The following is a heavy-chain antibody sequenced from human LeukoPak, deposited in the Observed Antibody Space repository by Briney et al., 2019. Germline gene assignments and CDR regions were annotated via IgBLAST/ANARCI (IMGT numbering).Heavy chain of an antibody. CDR2: IIPIFGTA. D-gene: IGHD3-3*01. J-gene: IGHJ4*02. V-gene: IGHV1-69*01. CDR3: ASLTYYDFWSGYYTWNYFDY. Sequence: SVKASRKASGGTFSSYAISWVRQAPGQGLESMGGIIPIFGTANYAQKFQGRVTITADESTSTAYMELSSLRSKDTAVYYCASLTYYDFWSGYYTWNYFDYWGQGTLVTVSS. CDR1: GGTFSSYA.